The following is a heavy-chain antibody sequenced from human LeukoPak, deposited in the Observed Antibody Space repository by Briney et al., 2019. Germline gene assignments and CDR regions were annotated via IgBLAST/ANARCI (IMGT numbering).Heavy chain of an antibody. J-gene: IGHJ4*02. CDR1: GXSVSSNSSV. CDR3: TRGGAAAGFDY. V-gene: IGHV6-1*01. D-gene: IGHD6-13*01. Sequence: SQTLSLTCAISGXSVSSNSSVWNWIRQSPSRGLEWLGRTYYRSNWYNDYALSVKGRITVNPDTSKNQFSLQLNSVTPEDTAVYYCTRGGAAAGFDYWGQGTLVTVSS. CDR2: TYYRSNWYN.